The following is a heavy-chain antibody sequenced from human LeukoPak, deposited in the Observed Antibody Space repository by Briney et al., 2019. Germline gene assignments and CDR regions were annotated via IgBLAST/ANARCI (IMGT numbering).Heavy chain of an antibody. J-gene: IGHJ4*02. V-gene: IGHV1-2*02. D-gene: IGHD5-24*01. Sequence: ASVKVSCKTYGYTFTDYYLHWVRQAPGQGLEWMGWIDPNNGDPKYAQKFQGRVTMTRDTSISTAYMELSRLRPDDMAFYFWARDRDGLGFSFGYYYDYWGQGTLVTVSS. CDR3: ARDRDGLGFSFGYYYDY. CDR2: IDPNNGDP. CDR1: GYTFTDYY.